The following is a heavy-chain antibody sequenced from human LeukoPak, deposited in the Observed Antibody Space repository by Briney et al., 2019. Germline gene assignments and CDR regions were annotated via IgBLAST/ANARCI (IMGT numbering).Heavy chain of an antibody. V-gene: IGHV3-11*01. Sequence: GGSLRLSCAASEFVFSDYYMSWIRQAPGKGPEWVSYISDSGSTIYYADSVKGRLTISRDNVKNSLYLQMNGLRAEDTAVYYCAREMEGDYGSGTFFDLWGQGNMVTVSS. CDR3: AREMEGDYGSGTFFDL. D-gene: IGHD3-10*01. CDR2: ISDSGSTI. CDR1: EFVFSDYY. J-gene: IGHJ4*02.